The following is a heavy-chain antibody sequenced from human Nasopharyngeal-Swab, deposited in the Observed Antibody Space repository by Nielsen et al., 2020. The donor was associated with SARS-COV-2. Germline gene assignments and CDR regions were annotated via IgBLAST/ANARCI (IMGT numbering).Heavy chain of an antibody. D-gene: IGHD6-6*01. V-gene: IGHV3-20*04. CDR2: INWNGGST. CDR3: ARGWVAAPYYYYGVDV. Sequence: GESLKISCAASGFTFDDYGMSWVRQAPGKGLEWVSGINWNGGSTGYADSVKGRFTISRDNAKNSLYLQMNSLRAEDTALYYCARGWVAAPYYYYGVDVWGQGTTVTVSS. J-gene: IGHJ6*02. CDR1: GFTFDDYG.